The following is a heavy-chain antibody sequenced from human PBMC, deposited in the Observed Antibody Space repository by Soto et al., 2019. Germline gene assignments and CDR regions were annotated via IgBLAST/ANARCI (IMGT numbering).Heavy chain of an antibody. CDR3: ARDSIDYYYYYMDV. J-gene: IGHJ6*03. Sequence: TLSLTCTVSGGSISSGGYYWSWIRQHPGKGLEWIGYIYYSGSTYYNPSLKSRVTISVDTSKNQFSLKLSSVTAADTAVYYCARDSIDYYYYYMDVWGKGTTVTVSS. CDR2: IYYSGST. CDR1: GGSISSGGYY. V-gene: IGHV4-31*03.